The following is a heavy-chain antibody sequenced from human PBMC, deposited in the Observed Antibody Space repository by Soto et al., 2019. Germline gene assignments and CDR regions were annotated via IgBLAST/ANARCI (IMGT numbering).Heavy chain of an antibody. J-gene: IGHJ4*02. CDR2: ISYDGSNK. V-gene: IGHV3-30*03. D-gene: IGHD2-21*02. CDR3: ATPFSDSTSGFDY. Sequence: GGSLKLSCAASGVTFSSYGMHWVRQAPGKGLEWVAVISYDGSNKYYADSVKGRFTISRDNSKNTLYLQMNSLRAEDTAVYYCATPFSDSTSGFDYWGQGTLVTVSS. CDR1: GVTFSSYG.